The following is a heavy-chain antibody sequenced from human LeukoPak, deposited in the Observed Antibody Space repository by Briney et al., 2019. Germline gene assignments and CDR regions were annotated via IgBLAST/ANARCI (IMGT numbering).Heavy chain of an antibody. J-gene: IGHJ6*02. Sequence: ASVKVSCKASGYTFTSYTIHWVRQAPGQRLEWMGWINAGNGNTKYSQNFQGRVTITMDTSASTVYMELSSLKSEDTALYYCVRGATVTHFSYGMDVWGQGTTVTVSS. V-gene: IGHV1-3*01. CDR2: INAGNGNT. CDR1: GYTFTSYT. CDR3: VRGATVTHFSYGMDV. D-gene: IGHD4-17*01.